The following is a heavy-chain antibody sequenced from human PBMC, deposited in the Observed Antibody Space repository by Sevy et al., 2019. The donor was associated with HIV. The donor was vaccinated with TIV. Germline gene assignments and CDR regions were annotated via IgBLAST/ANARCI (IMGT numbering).Heavy chain of an antibody. CDR2: IIPIFGTA. J-gene: IGHJ5*02. V-gene: IGHV1-69*13. CDR1: GGTFSSYA. D-gene: IGHD1-1*01. Sequence: ASVKVSCKASGGTFSSYAISWVRQAPGQGLEWMGGIIPIFGTANYAQKFQGRVTIIADESTSTAYMELSSLRSEDTAVYYCARDRAGTKNWFDPWGQGTLVTVSS. CDR3: ARDRAGTKNWFDP.